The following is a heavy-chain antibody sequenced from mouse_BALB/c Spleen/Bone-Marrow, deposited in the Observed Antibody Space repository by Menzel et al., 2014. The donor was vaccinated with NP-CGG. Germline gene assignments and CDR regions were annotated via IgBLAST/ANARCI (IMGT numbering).Heavy chain of an antibody. Sequence: QVQLQQSGAELAKPGASVKMSCKASGYTFTGYWMHWVKQRPGQGLEWIGYINPSTGYTEYNQKFKDKATLTADKSSSTAYMQLSSLTSEDSAVYFCARGRFAYWGQGALVTVSA. J-gene: IGHJ3*01. V-gene: IGHV1-7*01. CDR2: INPSTGYT. CDR1: GYTFTGYW. CDR3: ARGRFAY.